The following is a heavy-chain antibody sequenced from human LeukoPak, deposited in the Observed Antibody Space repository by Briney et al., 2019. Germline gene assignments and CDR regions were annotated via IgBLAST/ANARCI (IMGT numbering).Heavy chain of an antibody. Sequence: SETLSLTCAVYGGSFSGYYWSWIRQPPGKGLEWIGYIYYSGSTNYNPSLKSRVTISVDTSKNQFSLKLSSVTAADTAVYYCARLLVGAEDYFDYWGQGTLVTVSS. D-gene: IGHD1-26*01. CDR1: GGSFSGYY. V-gene: IGHV4-59*08. CDR3: ARLLVGAEDYFDY. CDR2: IYYSGST. J-gene: IGHJ4*02.